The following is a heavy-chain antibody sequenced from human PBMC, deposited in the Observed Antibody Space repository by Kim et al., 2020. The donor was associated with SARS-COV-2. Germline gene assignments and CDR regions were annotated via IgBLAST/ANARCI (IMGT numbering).Heavy chain of an antibody. CDR2: ISSSSSYI. CDR1: GFTFSSYS. J-gene: IGHJ4*01. V-gene: IGHV3-21*01. D-gene: IGHD2-15*01. Sequence: GGSLRLSCAASGFTFSSYSMNWVRQAPGKGLEWVSSISSSSSYIYYADSVKGRFTISRDNAKNSLYLQMNSLGAEDTAVYYCARISGGLIDYWGHGTLVTVSS. CDR3: ARISGGLIDY.